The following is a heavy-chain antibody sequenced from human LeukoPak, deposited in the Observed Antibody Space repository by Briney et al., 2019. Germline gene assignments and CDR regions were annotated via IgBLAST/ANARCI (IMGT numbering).Heavy chain of an antibody. CDR2: IYYSGST. CDR3: ARGPLGSYYYYYMDV. J-gene: IGHJ6*03. V-gene: IGHV4-39*07. CDR1: GGSISSSSYY. D-gene: IGHD3-10*01. Sequence: SETLSLTCTVSGGSISSSSYYWGWIRQPPGKGLEWIGSIYYSGSTYYNPSLKSRVTISVDTSKNQFSLKLSSVTAADTAVYYCARGPLGSYYYYYMDVWGKGTTVTVSS.